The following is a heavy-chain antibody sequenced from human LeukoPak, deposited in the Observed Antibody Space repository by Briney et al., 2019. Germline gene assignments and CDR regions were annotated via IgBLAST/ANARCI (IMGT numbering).Heavy chain of an antibody. D-gene: IGHD3-10*01. CDR1: GGSISSGDYY. CDR3: ARGGIISDFQH. V-gene: IGHV4-30-4*08. CDR2: IYYSGST. J-gene: IGHJ1*01. Sequence: PSETLSLTCTVSGGSISSGDYYWSWIRQPPGKGLEWIGYIYYSGSTYYNPSLKSRVTISVDTSKNQFSLKLSSVTAADTAVYYCARGGIISDFQHWGQGTLVTVSS.